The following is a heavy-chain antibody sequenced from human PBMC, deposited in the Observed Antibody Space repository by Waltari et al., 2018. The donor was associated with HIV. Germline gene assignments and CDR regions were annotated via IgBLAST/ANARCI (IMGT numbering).Heavy chain of an antibody. V-gene: IGHV3-7*01. CDR3: GRGGLRDY. Sequence: EFQLVDSGGGLVQPGGSLRISCAASGCPISSYSMSWVRQAPGKGLEWVAIINEDGSKKDYVDSVKGRFTISRDNARNSLYLQMNNLRRGDTAVYYCGRGGLRDYWGQGTLVTVSS. CDR1: GCPISSYS. D-gene: IGHD3-16*01. J-gene: IGHJ4*02. CDR2: INEDGSKK.